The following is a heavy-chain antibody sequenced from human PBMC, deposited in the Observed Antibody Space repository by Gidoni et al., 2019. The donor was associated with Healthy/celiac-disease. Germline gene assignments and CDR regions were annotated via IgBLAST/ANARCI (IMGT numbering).Heavy chain of an antibody. CDR2: ISSSSTYM. Sequence: EVQLVQSGGGLVKPGGSLSLSFAASGFTFSSYNMNWVRQAPGKGLEWVSLISSSSTYMYYADSVKGRFTISRDNAKNSLYLQMNSLRAEDTAVYYCAREATIFGKDVWGQGTTVTVSS. J-gene: IGHJ6*02. D-gene: IGHD3-3*01. CDR1: GFTFSSYN. V-gene: IGHV3-21*06. CDR3: AREATIFGKDV.